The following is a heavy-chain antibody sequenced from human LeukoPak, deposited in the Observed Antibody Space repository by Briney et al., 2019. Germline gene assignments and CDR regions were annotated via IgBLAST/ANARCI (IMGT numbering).Heavy chain of an antibody. CDR3: ASHPYYDSSGVGAFDI. CDR2: INPSGGST. Sequence: GASVKVSCKASGYTFTSYYMHWVRQAPGQGLEWMGIINPSGGSTSYAQKFQGRVTMTRDMSTSTVYMELSSLRSEDTAVYYCASHPYYDSSGVGAFDIWGQGTMVAVSS. J-gene: IGHJ3*02. V-gene: IGHV1-46*01. D-gene: IGHD3-22*01. CDR1: GYTFTSYY.